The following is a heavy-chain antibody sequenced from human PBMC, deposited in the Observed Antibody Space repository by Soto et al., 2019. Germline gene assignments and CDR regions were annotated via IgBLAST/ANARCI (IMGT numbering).Heavy chain of an antibody. CDR3: ARVYRLRGVHYYYYYMDV. V-gene: IGHV4-34*01. Sequence: SETLSLTCAVYGGSFSGYYWSWIRQPPGKGLEWIGEINHSGSTNYNPSLKSRVTISVDTSKNQFSLKLSSVTAADTAVYYCARVYRLRGVHYYYYYMDVWGKGTTVTVSS. CDR1: GGSFSGYY. D-gene: IGHD3-10*01. J-gene: IGHJ6*03. CDR2: INHSGST.